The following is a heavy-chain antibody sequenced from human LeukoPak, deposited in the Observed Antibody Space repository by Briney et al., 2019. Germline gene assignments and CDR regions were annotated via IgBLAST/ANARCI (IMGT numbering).Heavy chain of an antibody. Sequence: RWASVTVSCKASGYTFTSYYMHWVRQAPGQGLEWMGIINPSGGSPTYTQNFQGRVTMTRDTSTSTVYMELSSLRSEDTAVYYCARAVGYCSSVSCGGLDVWGQGTTVTVSS. V-gene: IGHV1-46*01. CDR3: ARAVGYCSSVSCGGLDV. J-gene: IGHJ6*02. D-gene: IGHD2-2*01. CDR1: GYTFTSYY. CDR2: INPSGGSP.